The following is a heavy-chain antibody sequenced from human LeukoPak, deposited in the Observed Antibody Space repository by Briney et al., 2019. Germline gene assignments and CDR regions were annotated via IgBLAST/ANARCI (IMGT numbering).Heavy chain of an antibody. D-gene: IGHD5-18*01. J-gene: IGHJ4*02. CDR2: ISGSGGRT. V-gene: IGHV3-23*01. CDR1: GFSFSNYA. Sequence: PGGSLRLSCAASGFSFSNYAMNWVRQAPGKGLEWVSGISGSGGRTYYADSVRGRFSISRDNSKNTVYLQMNSLRVDDTAVYYCANDLGWIQLNLGRGQGTLVTVSS. CDR3: ANDLGWIQLNLG.